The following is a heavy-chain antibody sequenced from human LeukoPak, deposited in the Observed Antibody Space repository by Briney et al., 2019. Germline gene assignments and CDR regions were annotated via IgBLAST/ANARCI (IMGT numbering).Heavy chain of an antibody. J-gene: IGHJ4*02. CDR3: ARGNYGSGSYYVVDFDY. CDR2: IYHTGNT. Sequence: PSETLSLTCSVSNDSIRNYYWSWIRQPPGKALEWIGYIYHTGNTNYNPSLKSRLIMSIDTSKNQFSLNLNSVTAADTAVYYCARGNYGSGSYYVVDFDYWGQGTLVTVSS. CDR1: NDSIRNYY. D-gene: IGHD3-10*01. V-gene: IGHV4-59*01.